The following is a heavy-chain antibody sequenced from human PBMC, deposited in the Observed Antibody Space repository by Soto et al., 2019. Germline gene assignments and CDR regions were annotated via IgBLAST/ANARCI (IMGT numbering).Heavy chain of an antibody. V-gene: IGHV1-8*02. CDR2: KNPGSGDT. J-gene: IGHJ5*02. Sequence: QVQLVQSGAEVKKPGASVKVSCKASGYTFTNNDVSWVRQATGQGHEWMGWKNPGSGDTGYAQKFQGRVTMTRDISIATADMELNSLTSEDTAIYYCARMESFGSLNWFDPWGQGTLVTVSS. CDR3: ARMESFGSLNWFDP. CDR1: GYTFTNND. D-gene: IGHD5-18*01.